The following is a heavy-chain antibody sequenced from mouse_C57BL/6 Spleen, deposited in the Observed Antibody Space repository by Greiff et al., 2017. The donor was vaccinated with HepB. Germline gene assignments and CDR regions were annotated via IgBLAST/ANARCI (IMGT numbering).Heavy chain of an antibody. CDR2: ISYDGSN. CDR1: GYSITSGYY. CDR3: ARESAQATWGFAD. Sequence: EVQLQQSGPGLVKPSQSLSLTCSVTGYSITSGYYWNWIRQFPGNKLEWMGYISYDGSNNYNPSLKNRISITRDTSKNQFFLKLNSVTTEDTATYYCARESAQATWGFADWGQGTLVTVSA. J-gene: IGHJ3*01. V-gene: IGHV3-6*01. D-gene: IGHD3-2*02.